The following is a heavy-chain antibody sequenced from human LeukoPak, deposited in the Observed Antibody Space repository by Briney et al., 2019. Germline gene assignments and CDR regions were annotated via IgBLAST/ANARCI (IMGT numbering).Heavy chain of an antibody. V-gene: IGHV3-30*18. CDR3: AKDEGYCRGGSCYLGAFDI. CDR2: ISYDGSNK. Sequence: GGSLRLSCAASGFTFSSYGMHWVRQAPGKGLEWVAVISYDGSNKYYADSVKGRFTISRDNSKNTLYLQMNSLRAEDTAVYYCAKDEGYCRGGSCYLGAFDIWGQGTMVTVSS. D-gene: IGHD2-15*01. J-gene: IGHJ3*02. CDR1: GFTFSSYG.